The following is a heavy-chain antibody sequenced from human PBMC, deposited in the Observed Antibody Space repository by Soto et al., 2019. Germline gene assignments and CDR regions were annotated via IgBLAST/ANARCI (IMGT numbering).Heavy chain of an antibody. CDR2: ISWNSGSI. V-gene: IGHV3-9*01. CDR1: GFTFDDYA. CDR3: AKDQMNYDIVTAWGPFDY. J-gene: IGHJ4*02. D-gene: IGHD3-9*01. Sequence: EVQLVESGGGLVQPGRSLTLSCAASGFTFDDYAMHWVRQAPGKGMEWVSGISWNSGSIGYADSVKGRITISRDNAKNSLYLHMNSLRAEYTALYYCAKDQMNYDIVTAWGPFDYSGQETLFTVSS.